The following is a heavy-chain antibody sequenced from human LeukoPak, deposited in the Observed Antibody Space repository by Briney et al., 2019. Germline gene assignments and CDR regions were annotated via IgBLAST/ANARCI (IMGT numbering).Heavy chain of an antibody. V-gene: IGHV3-7*03. Sequence: GGSLRLSCAASGFTFSSYWMTWVRQAPGKGLEWVANINQDGSEKYYVASVEGRFTISRDNARNSLYLQMNSLRAEDTAVYYCVRAAPQNCYPSSCSLFDKWGQGTLVTVSS. CDR2: INQDGSEK. CDR1: GFTFSSYW. D-gene: IGHD2-2*01. J-gene: IGHJ4*02. CDR3: VRAAPQNCYPSSCSLFDK.